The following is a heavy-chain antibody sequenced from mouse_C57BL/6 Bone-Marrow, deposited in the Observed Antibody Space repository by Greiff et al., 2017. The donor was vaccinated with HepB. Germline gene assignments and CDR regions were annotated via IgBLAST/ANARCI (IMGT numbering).Heavy chain of an antibody. CDR2: ISSGISTI. Sequence: EVKLMESGGGLVKPGGSLKLSCAASGFTFSDYGMHWVRQAPEKGLEWVAYISSGISTIYYADTVKGRFTISRDNAKNTLFRQMTSLRSEDTAMYYCARRTYYYGSSPLDVWGTGTTVTVSS. D-gene: IGHD1-1*01. V-gene: IGHV5-17*01. CDR1: GFTFSDYG. J-gene: IGHJ1*03. CDR3: ARRTYYYGSSPLDV.